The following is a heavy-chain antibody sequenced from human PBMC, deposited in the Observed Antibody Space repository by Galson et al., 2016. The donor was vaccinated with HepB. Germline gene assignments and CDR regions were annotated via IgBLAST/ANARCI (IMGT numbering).Heavy chain of an antibody. CDR1: GYSIGSGFY. Sequence: ETLSLTCIVSGYSIGSGFYWGWVRQPPGKGLEWIGRMHHSGMTHFDPALMSRVTISLDTSKNQFSLRLNSMTAADTAMYYCVRLEGGLIDYWGQGTLVTVSS. D-gene: IGHD1-26*01. J-gene: IGHJ4*02. V-gene: IGHV4-38-2*02. CDR3: VRLEGGLIDY. CDR2: MHHSGMT.